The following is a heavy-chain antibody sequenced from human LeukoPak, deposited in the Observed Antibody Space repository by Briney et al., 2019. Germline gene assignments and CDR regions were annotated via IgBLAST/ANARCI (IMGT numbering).Heavy chain of an antibody. D-gene: IGHD3-22*01. CDR3: ARSRWGSSGYYLDY. CDR2: ISSTGSTI. J-gene: IGHJ4*02. V-gene: IGHV3-48*03. Sequence: GRSLRLSCAASGFTFSSYEMNWVRQAPGKGLEWVSYISSTGSTIYYADSLKGRFTISRDNAKNSQYLQMHSLRAEDTAVYYCARSRWGSSGYYLDYWGQGTLVTVSS. CDR1: GFTFSSYE.